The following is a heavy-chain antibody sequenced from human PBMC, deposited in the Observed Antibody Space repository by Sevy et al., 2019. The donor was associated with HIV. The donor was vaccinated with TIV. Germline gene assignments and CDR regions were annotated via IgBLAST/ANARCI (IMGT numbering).Heavy chain of an antibody. V-gene: IGHV1-69*13. Sequence: SVKVSCKASGGTFSSYAISWVRQAPGQGLEWMGGIIPIFGTANYAQKFQGRVTITADESTSTAYMELSSLGSEDTAVYYCARGVDYGDRPSQRYYYYYYGMDVWGQGTTVTVSS. J-gene: IGHJ6*02. CDR2: IIPIFGTA. CDR3: ARGVDYGDRPSQRYYYYYYGMDV. D-gene: IGHD4-17*01. CDR1: GGTFSSYA.